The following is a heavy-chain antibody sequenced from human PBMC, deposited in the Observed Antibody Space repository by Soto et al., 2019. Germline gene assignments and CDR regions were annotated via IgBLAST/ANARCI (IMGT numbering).Heavy chain of an antibody. Sequence: PGGSLRLSCAGSGFTFRNFAMSWVRQAPGKGLEWVSGIGSSGRSTFYADSVKGRFTISRDNFMNTLYLQMNSLRAEDTAVYFCARGIMGTGYLDYYYYYGLDVWGQGTAVTVSS. V-gene: IGHV3-23*01. CDR2: IGSSGRST. CDR3: ARGIMGTGYLDYYYYYGLDV. CDR1: GFTFRNFA. J-gene: IGHJ6*02. D-gene: IGHD2-8*02.